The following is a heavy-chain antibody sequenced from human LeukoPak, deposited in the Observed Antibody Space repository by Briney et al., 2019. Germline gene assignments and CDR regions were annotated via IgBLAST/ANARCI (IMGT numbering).Heavy chain of an antibody. V-gene: IGHV4-34*01. J-gene: IGHJ4*02. CDR3: ASYCSSTSCYASFDY. Sequence: SETLSLTCAVYGGSFSGYYWSWIRQPPGKGLEWIGEINHSGSTNYNPSLKSRVTISVDTSKNQFSLKLSSVTAADTAVYYRASYCSSTSCYASFDYWGQGTLVTVSS. CDR2: INHSGST. CDR1: GGSFSGYY. D-gene: IGHD2-2*01.